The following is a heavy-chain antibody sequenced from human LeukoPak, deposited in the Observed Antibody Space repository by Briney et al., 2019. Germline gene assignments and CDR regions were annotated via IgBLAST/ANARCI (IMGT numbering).Heavy chain of an antibody. CDR2: INHSGSN. CDR1: GGSFSGYY. CDR3: ARARAARRHNWFDP. Sequence: PSETLSLTCAVYGGSFSGYYWSWIRQPPGKGLEWIGEINHSGSNNYNPSLKSRVTISVDTSKNQFSLKLSSVTAADTAVYYCARARAARRHNWFDPWGQGTLVTVSS. V-gene: IGHV4-34*01. J-gene: IGHJ5*02.